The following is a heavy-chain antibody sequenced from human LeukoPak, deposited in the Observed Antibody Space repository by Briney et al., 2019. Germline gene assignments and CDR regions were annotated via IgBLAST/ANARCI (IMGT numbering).Heavy chain of an antibody. CDR2: IYYSGST. CDR3: ARAFTYYYDSSGLGY. Sequence: PSQTLSLTCTVSGGSISSGDYYWSWIRQPPGTGLEWIGYIYYSGSTYYNPSLKSRVTISVDTSKNQFSLKLSSVTAADTAVYYCARAFTYYYDSSGLGYWGQGTLVTVSS. D-gene: IGHD3-22*01. J-gene: IGHJ4*02. CDR1: GGSISSGDYY. V-gene: IGHV4-30-4*01.